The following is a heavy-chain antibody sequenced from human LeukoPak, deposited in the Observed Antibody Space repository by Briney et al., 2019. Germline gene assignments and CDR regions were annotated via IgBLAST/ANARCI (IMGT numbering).Heavy chain of an antibody. CDR2: VSTSSSYI. J-gene: IGHJ3*02. V-gene: IGHV3-21*01. CDR3: ARASYSSGWYGAFDI. D-gene: IGHD6-19*01. CDR1: GFILSRYS. Sequence: PGGSLRLSCEASGFILSRYSMNWVRQAPGKGLEWVSSVSTSSSYIYYADSVKGRFTISRDNAKKSLYLLMNSLRAEDTAVYYCARASYSSGWYGAFDIWGQGTMVTVSS.